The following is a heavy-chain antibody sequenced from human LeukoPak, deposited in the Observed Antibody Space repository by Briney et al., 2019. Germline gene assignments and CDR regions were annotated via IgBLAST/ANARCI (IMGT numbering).Heavy chain of an antibody. CDR3: ARTSHESVLYWSDP. CDR1: GYTFTTYG. Sequence: EASVKVSCKASGYTFTTYGIGWVRQAPGQGLEWMGWISGYNGNTNYAQKFQGRVTMTTDTSTSTAYMELRSLRSDDTAVYYCARTSHESVLYWSDPWGQGTLVNVSS. V-gene: IGHV1-18*01. D-gene: IGHD3-16*01. CDR2: ISGYNGNT. J-gene: IGHJ5*02.